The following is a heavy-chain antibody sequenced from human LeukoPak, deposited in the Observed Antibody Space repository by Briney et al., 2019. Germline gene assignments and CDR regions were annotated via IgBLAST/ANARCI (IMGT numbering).Heavy chain of an antibody. CDR1: GFTFSSYG. V-gene: IGHV3-30*02. CDR2: IRYDGSNK. J-gene: IGHJ4*02. CDR3: AREMEGSLYYDFWTRYFDY. D-gene: IGHD3-3*01. Sequence: GGSLRLSCAASGFTFSSYGMHWVRQAPGKGLEWVAFIRYDGSNKYYADSVKGRFTISRDNSKNTLYLQMNSLRAEDTAVYYCAREMEGSLYYDFWTRYFDYWGQGTLVTVSS.